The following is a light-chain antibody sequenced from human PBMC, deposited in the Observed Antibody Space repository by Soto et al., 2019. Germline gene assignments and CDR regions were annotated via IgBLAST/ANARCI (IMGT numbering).Light chain of an antibody. V-gene: IGKV3D-20*01. Sequence: DIFFSPSPSPLSFSTSGLATLPCGASQSVSSSYLAWYQQKPGLAPRLLIYDASSRATGIPDRFSGSGSGTDFTLTISRLEPEDFAVYYCQQYGSSPWTFGQGTKVDIK. CDR1: QSVSSSY. CDR2: DAS. CDR3: QQYGSSPWT. J-gene: IGKJ1*01.